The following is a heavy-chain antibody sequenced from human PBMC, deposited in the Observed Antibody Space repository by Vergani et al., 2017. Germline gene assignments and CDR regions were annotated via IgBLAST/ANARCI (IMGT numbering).Heavy chain of an antibody. D-gene: IGHD3-16*01. V-gene: IGHV3-30*02. CDR3: SKHFRGWGIDY. CDR2: IQFDGSNQ. CDR1: GFTLSNYD. Sequence: QVQLVESGGGVVQRGGSLRLSCATSGFTLSNYDMQWIRQGPGKGLEFVAFIQFDGSNQYYADSVKGRFTPSRVFSKNTLYLQMNSLRTYDTATYYCSKHFRGWGIDYWGQGTQVIVSS. J-gene: IGHJ4*02.